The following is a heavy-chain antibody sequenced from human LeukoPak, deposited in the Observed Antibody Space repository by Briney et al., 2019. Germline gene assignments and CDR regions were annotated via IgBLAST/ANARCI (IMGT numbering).Heavy chain of an antibody. J-gene: IGHJ4*02. Sequence: PGGSLRLSCAASGFTFSSYAMSWVRQAPGKGLEWVSAISGSGGSTYYADSVKGRFTISRDNAKNSLYLQMNSLRAEDTAVYYCARGFGSSPPFDYWGQGTLVTVSS. CDR2: ISGSGGST. CDR3: ARGFGSSPPFDY. V-gene: IGHV3-23*01. CDR1: GFTFSSYA. D-gene: IGHD2-15*01.